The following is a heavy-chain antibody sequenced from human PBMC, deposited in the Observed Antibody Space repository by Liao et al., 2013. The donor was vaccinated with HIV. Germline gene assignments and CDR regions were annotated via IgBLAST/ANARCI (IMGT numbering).Heavy chain of an antibody. CDR1: GASMSSSDYY. D-gene: IGHD4-17*01. Sequence: QLQLQQSGPGLVKPSETLSLTCSVSGASMSSSDYYWSWIRQPPGKGLEWIGYIYYTGTTYSNPSLNSRVTISIDTSKNQFSLKLTSVTAADTAVYYCAAGDYGAYKAFDFWGQGTVVTVSS. J-gene: IGHJ3*01. CDR3: AAGDYGAYKAFDF. CDR2: IYYTGTT. V-gene: IGHV4-30-4*08.